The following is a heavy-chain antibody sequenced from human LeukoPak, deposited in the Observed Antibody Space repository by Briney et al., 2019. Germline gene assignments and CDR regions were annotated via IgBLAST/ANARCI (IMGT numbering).Heavy chain of an antibody. CDR1: GVSISSGDYY. D-gene: IGHD5-12*01. CDR2: IYYSGST. Sequence: SETLSLTCTVSGVSISSGDYYWSWIRQPPEKGLEWIGYIYYSGSTYYNPSLKSRVIISVDTSKNQFSLKLSSVTAADTAVYYCARSRGVYSGYDFDYWGQGTLVSVSS. V-gene: IGHV4-30-4*01. CDR3: ARSRGVYSGYDFDY. J-gene: IGHJ4*02.